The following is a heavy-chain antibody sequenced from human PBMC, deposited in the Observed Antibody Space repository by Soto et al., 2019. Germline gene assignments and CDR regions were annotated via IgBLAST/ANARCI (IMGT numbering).Heavy chain of an antibody. CDR2: IIPIFGTA. J-gene: IGHJ6*02. CDR1: GGTLSSYA. Sequence: SVKVSCKASGGTLSSYAISWVRQAPGQGLEWMGGIIPIFGTANYAQKFQGRVTITADESTSTAYMELSSLRSEDTAVYYCAREPEGPAYYYYCMDVWGQGTTVTVSS. CDR3: AREPEGPAYYYYCMDV. V-gene: IGHV1-69*13.